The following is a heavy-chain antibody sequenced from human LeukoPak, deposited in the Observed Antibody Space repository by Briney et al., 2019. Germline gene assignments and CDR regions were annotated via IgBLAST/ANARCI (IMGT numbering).Heavy chain of an antibody. CDR3: AREMVAVPDAFDI. CDR1: GFTFSDYY. CDR2: ISSSGSTI. Sequence: GGSLRHSCAASGFTFSDYYMSWIRQAPGKGLEWVSYISSSGSTIYYADSVKGRFTISRDNAKNSLYLQMNSLRAEDTDVYYCAREMVAVPDAFDIWGQGTMVTVSS. V-gene: IGHV3-11*01. J-gene: IGHJ3*02. D-gene: IGHD2-15*01.